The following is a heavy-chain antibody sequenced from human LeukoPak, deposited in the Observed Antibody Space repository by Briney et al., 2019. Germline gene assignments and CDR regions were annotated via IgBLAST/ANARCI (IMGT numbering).Heavy chain of an antibody. J-gene: IGHJ4*02. CDR1: GFTFSSYA. V-gene: IGHV3-23*01. CDR3: VKGHWYGSGSYWV. D-gene: IGHD3-10*01. Sequence: GGSLRLSCAASGFTFSSYAMSWVRQAPGKGLEWVSDISGSGGSTYYADSVKGRFTISRDNSKNTLYLQMNSLRAEDTAVYYCVKGHWYGSGSYWVWGQGTLVTVSS. CDR2: ISGSGGST.